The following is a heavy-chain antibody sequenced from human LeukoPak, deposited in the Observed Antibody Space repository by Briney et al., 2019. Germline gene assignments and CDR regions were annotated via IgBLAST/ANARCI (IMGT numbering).Heavy chain of an antibody. CDR2: ISSSSSYI. CDR3: ARGPNWNDEDY. Sequence: GGSLRLSCADSGFTFSSYSMNWVRQGPGKGREWVSSISSSSSYIYYADSVKGRFTISRDNAKNSLYLQMNSLRAEDTAVYYCARGPNWNDEDYWGQGTLVTVSS. V-gene: IGHV3-21*01. J-gene: IGHJ4*02. D-gene: IGHD1-20*01. CDR1: GFTFSSYS.